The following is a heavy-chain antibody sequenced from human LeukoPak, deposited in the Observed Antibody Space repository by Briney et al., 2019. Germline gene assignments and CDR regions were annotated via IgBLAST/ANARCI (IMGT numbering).Heavy chain of an antibody. V-gene: IGHV3-21*01. CDR3: VRDYALSDYDILTGYFI. Sequence: GGSLRLSCAASGFTFSSYSMNWVRQAPGKGLEWVSSISSSSSYIYYADSVKGRFTISRDNAKNSLYLQMNSLRAEDTAVYYCVRDYALSDYDILTGYFIWGQGTMVTVSS. CDR2: ISSSSSYI. CDR1: GFTFSSYS. J-gene: IGHJ3*02. D-gene: IGHD3-9*01.